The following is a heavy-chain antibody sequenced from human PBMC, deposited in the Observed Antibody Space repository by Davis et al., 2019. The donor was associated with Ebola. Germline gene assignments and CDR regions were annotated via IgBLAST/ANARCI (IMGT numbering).Heavy chain of an antibody. CDR1: GYTFTGYY. CDR2: INPNSGGT. D-gene: IGHD3-3*01. Sequence: ASVKVSCKASGYTFTGYYIHWVRQAPGQGPEWMGWINPNSGGTNYAQKFQGRVTMTRDTSITTAYKELNRLRSDDTAVYYCARRVNDFWSGYYGPPTAYWGQGTLVTVSS. V-gene: IGHV1-2*02. CDR3: ARRVNDFWSGYYGPPTAY. J-gene: IGHJ4*02.